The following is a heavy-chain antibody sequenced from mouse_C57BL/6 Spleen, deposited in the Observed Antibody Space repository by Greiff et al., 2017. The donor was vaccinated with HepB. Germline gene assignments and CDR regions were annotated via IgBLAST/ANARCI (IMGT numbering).Heavy chain of an antibody. CDR3: AKADSSRYYAMDY. D-gene: IGHD3-2*02. V-gene: IGHV1-81*01. CDR2: IYPRSGNT. CDR1: GYTFTSYG. J-gene: IGHJ4*01. Sequence: QVQLQQSGAELARPGASVKLSCKASGYTFTSYGISWVKQRTGQGLEWIGEIYPRSGNTYYNEKFKGEATLTADKSSSTAYMELRSLTSEDSAVYFCAKADSSRYYAMDYWGQGTSVTVSS.